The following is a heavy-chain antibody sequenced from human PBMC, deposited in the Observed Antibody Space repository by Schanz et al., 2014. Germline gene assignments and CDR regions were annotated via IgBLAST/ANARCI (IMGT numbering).Heavy chain of an antibody. CDR1: GFTVSSNY. J-gene: IGHJ4*02. CDR3: ARGTDTAMEHRPFDY. CDR2: IYSGGST. D-gene: IGHD5-18*01. V-gene: IGHV3-66*01. Sequence: VQLVESGGSLVQPGGSLRLSCAASGFTVSSNYMSWVRQAPGKGLEWVSVIYSGGSTYYADSVRDRFTISRDNSKNMLYLQINNLRAEDTAVYYCARGTDTAMEHRPFDYWGQGTLVTVSS.